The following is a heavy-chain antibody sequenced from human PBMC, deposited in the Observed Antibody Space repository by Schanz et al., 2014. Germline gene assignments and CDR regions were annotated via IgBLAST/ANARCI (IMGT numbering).Heavy chain of an antibody. D-gene: IGHD6-13*01. V-gene: IGHV1-2*02. Sequence: QVQLVQSGPEVKKPGASVRVSCQASGYTFVGYYIHWLRQAPGQGLEWMGWINPDSGDTNYVQNFQGRGTMTRDTSITTAYMDLSRLTSDDTAVYYCARVYRWQHILGHFDSWGQGSLVTVSS. CDR1: GYTFVGYY. CDR2: INPDSGDT. J-gene: IGHJ4*02. CDR3: ARVYRWQHILGHFDS.